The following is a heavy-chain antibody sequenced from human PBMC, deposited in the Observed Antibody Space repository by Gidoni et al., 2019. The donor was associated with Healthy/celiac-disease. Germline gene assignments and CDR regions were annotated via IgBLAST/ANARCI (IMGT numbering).Heavy chain of an antibody. CDR1: GSTFTGCY. Sequence: QVQLVQSGAEVKKPGASVKVSCKASGSTFTGCYMHGVRQAPGQGLEWMGWINPTSGGTNYAQKFQGWVTMTRDTSISTAYMELSRLRSDDTAVYYCARDRNYDFWSGYDTTYYYGMDVWGQGTTVTVSS. V-gene: IGHV1-2*04. D-gene: IGHD3-3*01. CDR2: INPTSGGT. CDR3: ARDRNYDFWSGYDTTYYYGMDV. J-gene: IGHJ6*02.